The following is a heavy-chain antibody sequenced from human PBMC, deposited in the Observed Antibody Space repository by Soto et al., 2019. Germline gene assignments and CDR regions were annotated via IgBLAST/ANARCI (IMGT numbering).Heavy chain of an antibody. V-gene: IGHV3-30*18. CDR1: GFTFSSYG. Sequence: GGSLRLSCAASGFTFSSYGMHWVRQAPGKGLEWVAVISYDGSNKYYADSVKGRFTISRDNSKNTLYLQMNSLRAEDTAVYYCAKDSPVGHQLPAAPHWGQGTLVTVSS. D-gene: IGHD2-2*01. J-gene: IGHJ4*02. CDR2: ISYDGSNK. CDR3: AKDSPVGHQLPAAPH.